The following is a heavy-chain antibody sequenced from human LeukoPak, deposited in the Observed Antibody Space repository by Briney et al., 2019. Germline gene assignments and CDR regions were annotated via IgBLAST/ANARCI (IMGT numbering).Heavy chain of an antibody. CDR1: GDSVSSNSAA. CDR3: ARERYSSSWYGVYNWFDP. Sequence: SQTLSLTCAISGDSVSSNSAAWNWIRQSPSRGLEWLGRTYYRSKWYNDYAVSVKSRITINPDTSTNQFSLQLNSVTPEDTAVYYCARERYSSSWYGVYNWFDPWGQGTLVTVSS. V-gene: IGHV6-1*01. J-gene: IGHJ5*02. CDR2: TYYRSKWYN. D-gene: IGHD6-13*01.